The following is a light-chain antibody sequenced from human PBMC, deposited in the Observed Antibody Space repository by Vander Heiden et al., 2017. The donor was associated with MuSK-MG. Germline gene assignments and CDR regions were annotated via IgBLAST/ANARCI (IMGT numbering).Light chain of an antibody. J-gene: IGKJ5*01. V-gene: IGKV2-28*01. CDR3: MQALQTPIT. Sequence: DIVMTQSPLSLPVTPGEPASISCRSSQSLLHSNGYNYLDWYLQKPGQSPQLLIYLGSLRASGVPDRFSISGSGTNFTLKISRGEAEDVGIYYCMQALQTPITFGLGTRLXIK. CDR2: LGS. CDR1: QSLLHSNGYNY.